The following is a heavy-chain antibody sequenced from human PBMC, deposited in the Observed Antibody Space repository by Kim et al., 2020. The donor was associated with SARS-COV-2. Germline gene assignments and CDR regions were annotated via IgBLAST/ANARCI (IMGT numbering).Heavy chain of an antibody. J-gene: IGHJ4*02. D-gene: IGHD3-22*01. Sequence: SETLSLTCAVSGGSISSSNWWSWVRQPPGKGLEWIGKIYHSGSTNYNPSLKSRVTISVDKSKNQFSLKLSSVTAADTAVYYCAREGEGHLRLGDYWGQGTLVTVSS. V-gene: IGHV4-4*02. CDR3: AREGEGHLRLGDY. CDR1: GGSISSSNW. CDR2: IYHSGST.